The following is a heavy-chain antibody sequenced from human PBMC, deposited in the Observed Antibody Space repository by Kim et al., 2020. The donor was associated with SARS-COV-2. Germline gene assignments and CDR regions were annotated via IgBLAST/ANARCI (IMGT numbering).Heavy chain of an antibody. D-gene: IGHD3-10*01. CDR1: GFTFSSYW. CDR2: INSDGSYT. J-gene: IGHJ6*02. V-gene: IGHV3-74*01. CDR3: ARAAYGSGSYYRGYGMDV. Sequence: GGSLRLSCAASGFTFSSYWMHWVRQAPGKGLVWVSRINSDGSYTSYADSVKGRATIFRDYAKNTLYLQMNSLRAEDSAVYYCARAAYGSGSYYRGYGMDVWGQGTTSPSP.